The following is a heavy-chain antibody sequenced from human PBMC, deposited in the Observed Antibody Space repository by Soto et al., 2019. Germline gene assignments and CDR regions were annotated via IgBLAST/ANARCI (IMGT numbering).Heavy chain of an antibody. CDR3: ARDPRVPMIVAELAYLLFDP. CDR1: GYTFTSNG. CDR2: ISAYNGNT. D-gene: IGHD3-22*01. J-gene: IGHJ5*02. V-gene: IGHV1-18*01. Sequence: ASVKVSCKASGYTFTSNGISWVRQAPGQGLEWMGWISAYNGNTNYAQKLQGRVTMTTDTSTSTAYMELRSLRSDDTAVYYCARDPRVPMIVAELAYLLFDPWGQGTLVTVSS.